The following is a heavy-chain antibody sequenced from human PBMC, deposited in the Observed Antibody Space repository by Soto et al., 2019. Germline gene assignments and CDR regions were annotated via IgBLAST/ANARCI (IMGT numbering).Heavy chain of an antibody. CDR1: GGSLSSGDYY. Sequence: TLSLTCTVSGGSLSSGDYYWSWIRQPPGKGLEWIGYISYSGSTYYNPSLESRVPISVDTSKNQFSLKLSSVTAADTAVYYCARGLAAKWTNYYYGMDVWGQGTTVTVSS. D-gene: IGHD6-25*01. V-gene: IGHV4-30-4*01. J-gene: IGHJ6*02. CDR2: ISYSGST. CDR3: ARGLAAKWTNYYYGMDV.